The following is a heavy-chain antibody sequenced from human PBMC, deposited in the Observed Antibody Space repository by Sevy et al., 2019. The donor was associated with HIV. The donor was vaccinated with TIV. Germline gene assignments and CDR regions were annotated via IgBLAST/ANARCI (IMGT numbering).Heavy chain of an antibody. V-gene: IGHV3-21*01. CDR1: GFTFSSYS. CDR2: ITSGSSFI. Sequence: GGSLRLSCAASGFTFSSYSMNWVRQAPGRGLEWVSSITSGSSFIFYAGSGKGRFTSSRDNAKNTLYLQMNSLRPEDTAVYYCARGGWDIVVVPAAFDIWGQGTMVTVSS. D-gene: IGHD2-2*01. CDR3: ARGGWDIVVVPAAFDI. J-gene: IGHJ3*02.